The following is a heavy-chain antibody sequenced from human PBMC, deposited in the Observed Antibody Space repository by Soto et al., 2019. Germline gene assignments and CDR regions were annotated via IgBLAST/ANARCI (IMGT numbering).Heavy chain of an antibody. CDR2: IYWDDDK. J-gene: IGHJ4*02. V-gene: IGHV2-5*02. Sequence: QITLKESGPTLVKPTQTLTLTCAFSGFSLSTIGVGVGWIRQPPGKALEWLALIYWDDDKRYSPSLKSRLTITKDTSKHQVVLTMTNMDPVDTATYCCAHRHNVLAFDYWGQGTLVTVSS. CDR3: AHRHNVLAFDY. CDR1: GFSLSTIGVG. D-gene: IGHD2-8*02.